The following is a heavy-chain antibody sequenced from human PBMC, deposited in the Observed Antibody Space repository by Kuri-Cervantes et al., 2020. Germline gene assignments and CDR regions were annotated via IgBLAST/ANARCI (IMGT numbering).Heavy chain of an antibody. D-gene: IGHD3-22*01. CDR2: INPSGGST. J-gene: IGHJ6*02. Sequence: ASVKVSCKASGYTFTNYYMHWVRQAPGQGLEWMGIINPSGGSTSYAQKLQGRVTMTRDTSTSTVYMKLNSLRSEDTAVYYCARDEPSGYYKTHTGGMDVWGQGTAVTVSS. V-gene: IGHV1-46*04. CDR3: ARDEPSGYYKTHTGGMDV. CDR1: GYTFTNYY.